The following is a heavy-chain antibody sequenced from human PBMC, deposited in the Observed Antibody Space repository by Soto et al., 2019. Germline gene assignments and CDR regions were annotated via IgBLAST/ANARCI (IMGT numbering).Heavy chain of an antibody. CDR2: IRSKAYGGTT. V-gene: IGHV3-49*03. CDR1: GFTFGDYA. J-gene: IGHJ4*02. Sequence: GGSLRLSCTASGFTFGDYAMSWFRQAPGKGLEWVGFIRSKAYGGTTEYAASVKGRFTISRDDSKSIAYLQMNSLKTEDTAVYYCTRVLGVVVAATRFDYWGQGTLVTVSS. CDR3: TRVLGVVVAATRFDY. D-gene: IGHD2-15*01.